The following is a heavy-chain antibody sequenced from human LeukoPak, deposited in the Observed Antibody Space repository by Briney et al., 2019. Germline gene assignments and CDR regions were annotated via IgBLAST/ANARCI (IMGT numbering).Heavy chain of an antibody. J-gene: IGHJ4*02. CDR3: ARPRDDYGDYWIDY. CDR2: IYYSGST. CDR1: GGSISSSSYY. V-gene: IGHV4-39*01. D-gene: IGHD4-17*01. Sequence: PSETLSLTCTVSGGSISSSSYYWGWIRQPPGKGLEWIGSIYYSGSTYYNPSLKSRVTISVDTSKNQFSLKLSSMTAADTAVYYCARPRDDYGDYWIDYWGQGTLVTVSS.